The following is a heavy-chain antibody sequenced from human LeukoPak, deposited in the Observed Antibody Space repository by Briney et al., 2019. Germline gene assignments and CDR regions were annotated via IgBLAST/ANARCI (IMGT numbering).Heavy chain of an antibody. V-gene: IGHV3-9*01. D-gene: IGHD6-19*01. CDR1: GFTFDDYA. CDR3: AKGGRRQWGNFDY. J-gene: IGHJ4*02. Sequence: GGSLRLSCAASGFTFDDYAMHWVRQAPGKGLEWVSGISWNSGSIGYADSVKGRFTISRDNAKNSLYLQMNSLRAEDTALYYCAKGGRRQWGNFDYWGQGILVTVSS. CDR2: ISWNSGSI.